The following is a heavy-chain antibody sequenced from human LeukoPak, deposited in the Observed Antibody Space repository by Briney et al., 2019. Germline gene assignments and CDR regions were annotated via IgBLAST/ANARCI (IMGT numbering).Heavy chain of an antibody. CDR2: IYYSGST. Sequence: SQTLSLTCTVSSGSISSGGYYWSWIRQHPGKGLEWIGYIYYSGSTNYNPSLKSRVTISVDTSKNQFSLKLSSVTAADTAVYYCARGLRRAAAKYYFDYWGQGTLVTVSS. J-gene: IGHJ4*02. D-gene: IGHD6-13*01. CDR1: SGSISSGGYY. V-gene: IGHV4-31*03. CDR3: ARGLRRAAAKYYFDY.